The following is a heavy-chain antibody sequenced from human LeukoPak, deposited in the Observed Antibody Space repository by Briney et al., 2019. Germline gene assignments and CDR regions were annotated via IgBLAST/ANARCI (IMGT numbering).Heavy chain of an antibody. CDR2: IWYGGSNK. D-gene: IGHD3-9*01. V-gene: IGHV3-33*08. J-gene: IGHJ2*01. CDR1: GFTFSSYG. CDR3: ARERYDILTGLYGDWYFDL. Sequence: PGRSLRLSCAASGFTFSSYGMHWVRQAPGKGLEWVAVIWYGGSNKYYADSVKGRFTISRDNSKNTLYLQMNSLRAEDTAVYYCARERYDILTGLYGDWYFDLWGRGTLVTVSS.